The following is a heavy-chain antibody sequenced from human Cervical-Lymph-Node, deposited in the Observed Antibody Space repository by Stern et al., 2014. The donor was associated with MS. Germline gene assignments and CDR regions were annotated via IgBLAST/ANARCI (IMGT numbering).Heavy chain of an antibody. CDR1: GFTFSHYS. V-gene: IGHV3-21*01. Sequence: VQLVESGGGLVKPGESLRLSCDASGFTFSHYSINWVRQAPGKWLEWISSISNNSTHTYYADSVEGRFTISRDSAKDSVSLHMVSLRAEDTAVYYCARARVGDYARSPHLDSWGQGTLVTVSS. D-gene: IGHD4-17*01. CDR3: ARARVGDYARSPHLDS. CDR2: ISNNSTHT. J-gene: IGHJ4*02.